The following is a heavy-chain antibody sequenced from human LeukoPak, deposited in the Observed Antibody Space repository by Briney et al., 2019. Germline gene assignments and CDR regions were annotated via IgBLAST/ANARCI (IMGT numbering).Heavy chain of an antibody. V-gene: IGHV3-33*06. Sequence: GGSLRLSCAASGFTFSSYGMHWVRQAPGKGLEWVGVIWYDGSNKYYADSVKGRFTISRDNSKNTLYLQMNSLRAEDTAVYYCAKDLGSYSAYYYMDVWGKGTTVTVSS. CDR1: GFTFSSYG. D-gene: IGHD1-26*01. CDR2: IWYDGSNK. CDR3: AKDLGSYSAYYYMDV. J-gene: IGHJ6*03.